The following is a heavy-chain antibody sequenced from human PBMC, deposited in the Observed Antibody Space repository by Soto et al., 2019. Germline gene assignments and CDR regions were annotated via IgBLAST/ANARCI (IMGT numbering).Heavy chain of an antibody. Sequence: EVQLLESGGGLVQPGGSLRLSCAASGVTFSSYAMSWVRQAPGKGLEWVSAISGSGGSTYYADSVKGRFTISRDNSKNTLSLQMNGLRAEDTAVYYCATSPPDADTDMVSPRPRFDYWGQGTLVTVSS. D-gene: IGHD5-18*01. CDR3: ATSPPDADTDMVSPRPRFDY. V-gene: IGHV3-23*01. J-gene: IGHJ4*02. CDR2: ISGSGGST. CDR1: GVTFSSYA.